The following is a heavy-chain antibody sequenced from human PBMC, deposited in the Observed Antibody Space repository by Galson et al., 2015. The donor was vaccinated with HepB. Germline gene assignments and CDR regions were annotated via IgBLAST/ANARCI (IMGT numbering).Heavy chain of an antibody. CDR2: IWHDGSNK. D-gene: IGHD3-10*01. Sequence: SLRLSCAASGFTFSSYGMHWVRQAPGKGLEWVAVIWHDGSNKYYADSVKGRFTISRDNSKNTLYLQMNSLRAEDTAVYYCARGTNVGSIGRRWTYYFDYWGQGTLVTVSS. V-gene: IGHV3-33*01. CDR3: ARGTNVGSIGRRWTYYFDY. CDR1: GFTFSSYG. J-gene: IGHJ4*02.